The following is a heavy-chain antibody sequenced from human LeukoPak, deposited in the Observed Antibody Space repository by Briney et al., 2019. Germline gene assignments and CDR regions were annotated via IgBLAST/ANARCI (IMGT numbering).Heavy chain of an antibody. Sequence: SGGSLRLCCTASGFTFSTFAMGWVRQAPGKGLQWVSGISGSGDTTYYADSVKGRFAISRDNSENTLYLQMNRLRDEDTAVYHCAKDFLGTVSDVFDIWGQGTMVTVSS. CDR1: GFTFSTFA. CDR2: ISGSGDTT. J-gene: IGHJ3*02. V-gene: IGHV3-23*01. D-gene: IGHD7-27*01. CDR3: AKDFLGTVSDVFDI.